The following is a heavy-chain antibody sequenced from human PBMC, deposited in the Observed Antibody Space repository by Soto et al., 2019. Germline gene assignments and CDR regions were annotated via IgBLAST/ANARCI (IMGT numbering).Heavy chain of an antibody. J-gene: IGHJ3*02. Sequence: SXTLSLTCAISGDSVSSNSAAWNWIRQSSSRDLEWLGRTYYRSKWYNDYAVSVKSRITINPDTSKNQFSLQLNSVTPEDTAVYYCARAGSGWYFQRQDAFDIWGQGTMVTVSS. CDR3: ARAGSGWYFQRQDAFDI. CDR1: GDSVSSNSAA. V-gene: IGHV6-1*01. CDR2: TYYRSKWYN. D-gene: IGHD6-19*01.